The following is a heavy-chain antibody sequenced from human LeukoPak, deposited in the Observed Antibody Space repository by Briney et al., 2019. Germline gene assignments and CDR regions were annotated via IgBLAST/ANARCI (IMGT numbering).Heavy chain of an antibody. D-gene: IGHD3-10*01. V-gene: IGHV1-18*04. J-gene: IGHJ3*01. CDR3: ARDLYLWVGQSYDAFDV. CDR1: GYTFIDFY. Sequence: ASVKLSCKSSGYTFIDFYISWVRQAPGQGLEWMGCISTHNGDTTYAQSLQGRANMTTDTNTKTVYMELGSLRSDDTAVYYCARDLYLWVGQSYDAFDVWGRGTVVTVSS. CDR2: ISTHNGDT.